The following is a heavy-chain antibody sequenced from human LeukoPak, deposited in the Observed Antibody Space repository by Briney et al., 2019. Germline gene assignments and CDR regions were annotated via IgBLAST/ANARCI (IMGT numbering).Heavy chain of an antibody. CDR1: GGTFSSYA. J-gene: IGHJ6*02. CDR3: ARVLYSSSSSGGFYYYGMDV. CDR2: IIPIFGTA. V-gene: IGHV1-69*13. D-gene: IGHD6-6*01. Sequence: ASVKVSCKASGGTFSSYAISWARQAPGQGLEWMGEIIPIFGTANYAQKFQGRVTITADESTSTAYMELSSLRSEDTAVYYCARVLYSSSSSGGFYYYGMDVWGQGTTVTVSS.